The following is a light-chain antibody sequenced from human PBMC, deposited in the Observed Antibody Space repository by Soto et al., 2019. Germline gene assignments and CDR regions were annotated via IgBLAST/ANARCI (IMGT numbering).Light chain of an antibody. CDR1: SSDIGGYNY. J-gene: IGLJ1*01. V-gene: IGLV2-14*03. CDR3: SSYTPTATPYV. Sequence: QSALTQPASVSGSPGQSITISCTGTSSDIGGYNYVSWYQQHPGKAPKLMIYDVINRPSGVSNRFSGSKSGNTASLTISGPPAEDEADYYCSSYTPTATPYVFGTGTKVTFL. CDR2: DVI.